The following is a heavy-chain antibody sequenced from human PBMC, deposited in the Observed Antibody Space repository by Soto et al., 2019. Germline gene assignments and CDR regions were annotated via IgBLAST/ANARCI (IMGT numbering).Heavy chain of an antibody. D-gene: IGHD5-12*01. CDR1: GFTFSSYS. J-gene: IGHJ6*03. Sequence: GGSLRLSCAASGFTFSSYSMSWVRQAPGKGLEWVANIKQDGSEKYYVDSVKGRFTISRDNAKNSLYLQMNSLRAEDTAVYYCARSPYDLLYYYYMDVWGKGTTVTVSS. CDR2: IKQDGSEK. CDR3: ARSPYDLLYYYYMDV. V-gene: IGHV3-7*01.